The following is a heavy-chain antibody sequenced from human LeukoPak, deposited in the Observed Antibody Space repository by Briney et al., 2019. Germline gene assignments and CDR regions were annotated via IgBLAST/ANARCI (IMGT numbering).Heavy chain of an antibody. Sequence: SETLSLTCAVYGGSFSGYYWSWIRQPPGEGLEWIGEINHSGSTNYNPSLKSRVTISVDTSKNQFSLKLSSVTAADTAVYYCARDWLQSPYFDLWGRGTLVTVSS. D-gene: IGHD5-24*01. CDR1: GGSFSGYY. CDR2: INHSGST. J-gene: IGHJ2*01. CDR3: ARDWLQSPYFDL. V-gene: IGHV4-34*01.